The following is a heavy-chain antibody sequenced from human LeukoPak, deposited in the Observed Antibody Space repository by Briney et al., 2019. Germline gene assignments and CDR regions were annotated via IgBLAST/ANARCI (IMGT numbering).Heavy chain of an antibody. V-gene: IGHV3-74*01. Sequence: TGGSLRLSCAASGCTFSSYWMHWVRQAPGKGLVWVSRINSDGSSTSYADSVKGRFTISRDNAKNTLYLQMNSLRTEDTAVYYCARESESYDSSGSTFGYWGQGTLVTVSS. D-gene: IGHD3-22*01. J-gene: IGHJ4*02. CDR2: INSDGSST. CDR1: GCTFSSYW. CDR3: ARESESYDSSGSTFGY.